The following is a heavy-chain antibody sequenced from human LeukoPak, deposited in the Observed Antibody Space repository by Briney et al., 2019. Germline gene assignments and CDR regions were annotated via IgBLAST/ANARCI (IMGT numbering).Heavy chain of an antibody. V-gene: IGHV1-18*01. CDR1: GYTFTSYG. CDR2: ISAYNGNT. Sequence: ASVKVSCKASGYTFTSYGISWVRQAPEQGLEWMGWISAYNGNTNYAQKFQGRVTITADESTSTAYMELSSLRSEDTAVYYCARDATPTKDIVVVPAAQTWGYWGQGTLVTVSS. CDR3: ARDATPTKDIVVVPAAQTWGY. D-gene: IGHD2-2*01. J-gene: IGHJ4*02.